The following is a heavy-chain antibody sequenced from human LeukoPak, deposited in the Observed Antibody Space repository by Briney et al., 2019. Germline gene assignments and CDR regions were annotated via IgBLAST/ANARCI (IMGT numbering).Heavy chain of an antibody. Sequence: PSETLSLTCAVSGGSMGSYYWTWIRQPPGKGLEWIGHIYYTGITNYNPSLKSRVSISVDTSTNQFSLKLRSVTAADTAVYYCAARGQGSSLSYFVYWGQGVLVTVSS. V-gene: IGHV4-59*01. D-gene: IGHD3-10*01. CDR1: GGSMGSYY. CDR2: IYYTGIT. CDR3: AARGQGSSLSYFVY. J-gene: IGHJ4*02.